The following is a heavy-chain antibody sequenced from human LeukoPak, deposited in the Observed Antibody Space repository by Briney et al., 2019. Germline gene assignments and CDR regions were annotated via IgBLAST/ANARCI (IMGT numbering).Heavy chain of an antibody. J-gene: IGHJ4*02. CDR3: ARDRAKRLTIFGVAPQLNYLDY. Sequence: ASVKVSCKASGYTFTSYYMHWVRQAPGQGLAWMGIINPSGGSTSYAQKFQGRVTMTRDTSTSTVYMELSSLRSEDTAVYYCARDRAKRLTIFGVAPQLNYLDYWGQGTLVTVSS. CDR1: GYTFTSYY. V-gene: IGHV1-46*01. CDR2: INPSGGST. D-gene: IGHD3-3*01.